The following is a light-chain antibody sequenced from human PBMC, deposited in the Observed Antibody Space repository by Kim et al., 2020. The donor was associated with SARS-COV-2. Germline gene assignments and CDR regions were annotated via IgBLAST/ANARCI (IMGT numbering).Light chain of an antibody. Sequence: QSALTQPASVSGSPGQSITITCTGTSSDIGTYNSVSWYQHHPGKVPKIILYDVNKRPSGVSDRFSGFKSGNTASLTISGLQADDEADYYCSSYTVSNNFVFGSGTKVTVL. CDR1: SSDIGTYNS. V-gene: IGLV2-14*03. CDR2: DVN. J-gene: IGLJ1*01. CDR3: SSYTVSNNFV.